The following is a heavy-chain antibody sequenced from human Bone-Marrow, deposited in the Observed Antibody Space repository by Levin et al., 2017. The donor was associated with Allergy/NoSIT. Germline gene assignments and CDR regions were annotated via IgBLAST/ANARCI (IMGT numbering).Heavy chain of an antibody. V-gene: IGHV1-2*02. CDR3: ARGDSFANAYYDY. CDR1: GYTFTGHY. CDR2: SNPRSGES. J-gene: IGHJ4*02. D-gene: IGHD3-16*01. Sequence: GESLKISCKASGYTFTGHYIHWVRQAPGQGLQWMGWSNPRSGESQYAQNFEDRVTLTWDTSISTAYMEVNRLRSDDTAVYYCARGDSFANAYYDYWGQGSLVTVSS.